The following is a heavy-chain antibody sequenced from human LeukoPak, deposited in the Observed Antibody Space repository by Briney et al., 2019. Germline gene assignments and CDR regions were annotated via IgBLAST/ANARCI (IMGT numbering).Heavy chain of an antibody. CDR1: GGSISSYY. V-gene: IGHV4-59*12. D-gene: IGHD3-22*01. CDR3: AGAVYYDSGGSVFDI. Sequence: PSETLSLTCTVSGGSISSYYWSWIRQPPGKGLEWIGYIYYSGSTNYNPSLKSRVTISVDTSKNQFSLKLSSVTAADTAVYYCAGAVYYDSGGSVFDIGGKGKMLTV. CDR2: IYYSGST. J-gene: IGHJ3*02.